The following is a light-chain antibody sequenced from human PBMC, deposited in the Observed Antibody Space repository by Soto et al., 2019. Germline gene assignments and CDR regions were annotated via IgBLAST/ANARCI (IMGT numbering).Light chain of an antibody. CDR1: QSVSNND. Sequence: LDQSPRTQSLSPGERATRSCRASQSVSNNDLAWYQHRPSHAPRLLIYGASSRATGIPDRFSGSGSGTDFTLTSSRLEPEDLAVYYCQQYGGSPRTFGKGTTV. CDR3: QQYGGSPRT. J-gene: IGKJ1*01. CDR2: GAS. V-gene: IGKV3-20*01.